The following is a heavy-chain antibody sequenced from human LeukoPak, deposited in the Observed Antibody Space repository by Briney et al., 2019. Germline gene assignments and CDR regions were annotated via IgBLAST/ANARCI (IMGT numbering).Heavy chain of an antibody. V-gene: IGHV3-23*01. Sequence: GGSLRLSCAASGFTFSSYAMSWVRQAPGKGLEWVSAISGSGGSTYYADSVKGRFTISRDNSKNTLYLQMNSLRAEDTAVYYCASIGYCSSTSCRNNYYFDYWGQGTLVTVSS. CDR1: GFTFSSYA. J-gene: IGHJ4*02. CDR3: ASIGYCSSTSCRNNYYFDY. CDR2: ISGSGGST. D-gene: IGHD2-2*01.